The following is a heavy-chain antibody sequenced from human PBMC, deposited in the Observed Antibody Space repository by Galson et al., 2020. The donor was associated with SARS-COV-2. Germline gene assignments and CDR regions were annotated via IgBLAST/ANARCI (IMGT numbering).Heavy chain of an antibody. CDR2: IIPIFGTA. J-gene: IGHJ6*03. D-gene: IGHD6-6*01. V-gene: IGHV1-69*13. Sequence: SVKVSCKASGGTFSSYAISWVRQAPGQGLEWMGGIIPIFGTANYAQKFQGRVTITADESTSTAYMELSSLRSEDTAVYYCARGGGRIAARLFYYYYMGVWGKGTTVTVSS. CDR1: GGTFSSYA. CDR3: ARGGGRIAARLFYYYYMGV.